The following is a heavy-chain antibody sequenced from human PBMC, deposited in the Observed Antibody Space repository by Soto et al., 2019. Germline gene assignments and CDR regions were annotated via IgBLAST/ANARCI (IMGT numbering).Heavy chain of an antibody. CDR2: IYWDDDK. D-gene: IGHD1-20*01. V-gene: IGHV2-5*02. Sequence: QITLKESGPTLVRPTQTLTLTCTFTGFSLSTGRVGVAWIRQPPGKALEWLAVIYWDDDKRYSPSLKSRLTITKATSKNQVVLTMTNMDPVDTGTYYCAHRITSPFDYWGQGTLVTVSS. J-gene: IGHJ4*02. CDR1: GFSLSTGRVG. CDR3: AHRITSPFDY.